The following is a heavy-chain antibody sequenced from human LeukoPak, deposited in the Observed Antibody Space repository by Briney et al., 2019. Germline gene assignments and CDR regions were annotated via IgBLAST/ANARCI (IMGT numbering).Heavy chain of an antibody. CDR1: GGSISSGDYY. CDR2: IHYSGST. J-gene: IGHJ4*02. D-gene: IGHD4-17*01. CDR3: ARGERTVTTEFDY. V-gene: IGHV4-30-4*01. Sequence: SQTLSLTCTVSGGSISSGDYYWSWIRQPPGKGLEWIGYIHYSGSTYYNPSLKSRVTISVDTSKNQFSLKLSSVTAADTAVYYCARGERTVTTEFDYWGQGTLVTVSS.